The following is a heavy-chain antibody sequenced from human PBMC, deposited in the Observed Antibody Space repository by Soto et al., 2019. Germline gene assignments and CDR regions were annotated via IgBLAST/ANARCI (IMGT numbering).Heavy chain of an antibody. CDR1: GYTFTSYA. D-gene: IGHD3-3*01. Sequence: ASVKVSCKASGYTFTSYAMHWVRQAPGQRLEWMGWINAGNGNTKYSQKFQGRVTITRDTSASTAYMELSSLRSDDTAVYYCAMAYYYFWSGSSEYFQHWGQGTLVTVSS. V-gene: IGHV1-3*01. CDR2: INAGNGNT. J-gene: IGHJ1*01. CDR3: AMAYYYFWSGSSEYFQH.